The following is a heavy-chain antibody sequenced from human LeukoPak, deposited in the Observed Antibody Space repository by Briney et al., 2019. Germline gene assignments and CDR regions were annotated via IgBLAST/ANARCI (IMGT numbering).Heavy chain of an antibody. V-gene: IGHV4-39*01. J-gene: IGHJ4*02. Sequence: PSETLSLTCTVPGGSFSSSSYYWGWIRQPPGKGLEWIGTIYYSGSTYYNPSLKSRVTISVDTSMNQFSLKLSSVPAANTAVYYCARHNKGGGKWPVFWDWWSQGTLVTV. D-gene: IGHD3/OR15-3a*01. CDR1: GGSFSSSSYY. CDR2: IYYSGST. CDR3: ARHNKGGGKWPVFWDW.